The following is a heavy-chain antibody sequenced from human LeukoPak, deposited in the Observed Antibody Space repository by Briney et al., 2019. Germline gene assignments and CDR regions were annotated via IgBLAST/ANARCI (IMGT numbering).Heavy chain of an antibody. D-gene: IGHD2/OR15-2a*01. Sequence: GGSLRLSCAASGFTFSNYGMHWVRQAPGKGLEWVAVISYDGSNKYYADSVKGRFTISRDDSKNTLYLQMNSLRAEDTAVYYCAKDLLALRRTSNFDYWGQGTLVTVSS. V-gene: IGHV3-30*18. CDR3: AKDLLALRRTSNFDY. CDR1: GFTFSNYG. CDR2: ISYDGSNK. J-gene: IGHJ4*02.